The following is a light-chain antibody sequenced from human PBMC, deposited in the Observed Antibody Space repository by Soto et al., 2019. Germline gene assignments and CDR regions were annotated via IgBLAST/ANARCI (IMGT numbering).Light chain of an antibody. CDR1: GSDVGGYNY. J-gene: IGLJ3*02. CDR2: DVS. Sequence: QSALTQPASVSGSPGQSITISCTGTGSDVGGYNYVSWYQQHPGKAPKVMIYDVSNRPSGVSNRFSGSKSGNTASLTISGLQAEDEADYYCSSYTSASTPWVFGGGTKLDRP. CDR3: SSYTSASTPWV. V-gene: IGLV2-14*01.